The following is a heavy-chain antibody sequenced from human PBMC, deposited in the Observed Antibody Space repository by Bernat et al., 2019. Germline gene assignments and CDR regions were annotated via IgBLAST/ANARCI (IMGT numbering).Heavy chain of an antibody. V-gene: IGHV3-30*18. CDR1: GFIFSRYG. CDR2: ISYDGSNT. D-gene: IGHD3/OR15-3a*01. J-gene: IGHJ4*02. CDR3: AKDLGWYDASGYFY. Sequence: QVQLVESGGGVVQPGRSLRLSCAASGFIFSRYGMHWVRQAPGKGLEWVAIISYDGSNTYYADSVKGRFTSSRDNSKNTLYLQMNSLRAEDTAVYYCAKDLGWYDASGYFYWGQGTLVTVSS.